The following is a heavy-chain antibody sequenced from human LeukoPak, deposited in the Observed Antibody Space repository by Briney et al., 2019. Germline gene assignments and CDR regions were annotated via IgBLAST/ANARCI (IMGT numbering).Heavy chain of an antibody. CDR2: MRGDAGST. V-gene: IGHV3-20*04. CDR1: GFTFDAFC. Sequence: GGSLRLSCAASGFTFDAFCMTWVRQAPGKGLEWVSAMRGDAGSTGYADSVKGRFTISRDNAKNSLYLQMNSLRVEDTALYYCARVWAWGSGNYFDNWGQGTLVTVSS. J-gene: IGHJ4*02. D-gene: IGHD7-27*01. CDR3: ARVWAWGSGNYFDN.